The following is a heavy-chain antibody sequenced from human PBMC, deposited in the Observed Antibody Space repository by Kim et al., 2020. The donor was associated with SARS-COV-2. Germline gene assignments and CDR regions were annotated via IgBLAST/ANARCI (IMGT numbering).Heavy chain of an antibody. V-gene: IGHV4-31*03. D-gene: IGHD3-10*01. CDR3: AREFGGNPGIMHV. Sequence: SETLSLTCTVSGGSISSGGYYWSWIRQHPGKGLEWIGNIYYGGSTYYNPSLKSRISISVDTSNNHFSLKLSSVTAADMALYYCAREFGGNPGIMHVWGQGTTVTVSS. CDR2: IYYGGST. CDR1: GGSISSGGYY. J-gene: IGHJ6*02.